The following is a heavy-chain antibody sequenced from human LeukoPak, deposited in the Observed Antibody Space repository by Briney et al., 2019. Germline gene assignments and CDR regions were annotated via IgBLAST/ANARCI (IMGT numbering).Heavy chain of an antibody. V-gene: IGHV3-20*04. Sequence: GGSLRLSCEASGFTFNDYGMTWVRQGPGKGLEWVAGLNWNGDVTRYADSVKGRFIINRDNAKNSAYLQMDSLRAEDTAFYYCARGYGAGNYRRPFYGMDVWGQGTPVTVSS. CDR2: LNWNGDVT. CDR1: GFTFNDYG. D-gene: IGHD3-10*01. J-gene: IGHJ6*02. CDR3: ARGYGAGNYRRPFYGMDV.